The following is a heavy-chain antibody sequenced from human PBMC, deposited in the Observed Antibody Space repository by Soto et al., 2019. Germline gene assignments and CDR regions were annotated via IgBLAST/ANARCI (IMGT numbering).Heavy chain of an antibody. CDR1: GYTFTSYD. CDR3: ARGLVVVSATYWYFDL. J-gene: IGHJ2*01. Sequence: QVQLEQSEAEVKKPGASVKVSCKASGYTFTSYDINWVRQAAGQGLEWIGWMNPNSGKAVYAQKFQGRVTMAGNTSISTAYMELSSLRSDDTAVYFCARGLVVVSATYWYFDLWGRGTLVTVSS. V-gene: IGHV1-8*01. CDR2: MNPNSGKA. D-gene: IGHD2-15*01.